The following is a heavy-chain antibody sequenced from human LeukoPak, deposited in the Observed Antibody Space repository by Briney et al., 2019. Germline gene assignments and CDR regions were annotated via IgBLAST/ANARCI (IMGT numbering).Heavy chain of an antibody. D-gene: IGHD2-21*02. V-gene: IGHV3-48*02. CDR3: ARGNCGADCYSADY. Sequence: GGSLRLSCAASGFTFSSYSMNWVRQAPGKGLEWVSYISSSSSTIYYADSVKGRFTISRDNAKNSLYLQMNSLRDEDTAVYYCARGNCGADCYSADYWGQGTLVTVSS. CDR1: GFTFSSYS. J-gene: IGHJ4*02. CDR2: ISSSSSTI.